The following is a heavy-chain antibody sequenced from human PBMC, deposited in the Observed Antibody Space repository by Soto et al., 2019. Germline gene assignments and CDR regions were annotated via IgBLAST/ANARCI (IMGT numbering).Heavy chain of an antibody. CDR3: AKDRRADWESYYYYAMDV. J-gene: IGHJ6*02. D-gene: IGHD1-26*01. Sequence: ASVKVSCKASGGTFSSYSISWVRQAPGQGLEWMGGSIPIFRTANYAQKFQGRVTITADASTRTAYMELSSLRSEDTAVYYCAKDRRADWESYYYYAMDVWGQGTTVTVSS. CDR1: GGTFSSYS. CDR2: SIPIFRTA. V-gene: IGHV1-69*13.